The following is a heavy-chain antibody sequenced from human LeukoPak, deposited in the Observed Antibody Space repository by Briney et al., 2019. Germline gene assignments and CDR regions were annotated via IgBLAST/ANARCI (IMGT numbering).Heavy chain of an antibody. Sequence: PGGSLRLSCAASGFTFSSYAMHWVRQAPGKGLEYVSAISSNGGSTYYANSVKGRFTISRDNSKNTLYLQMGSLRAEDMAVYYCARAPGPDILDYMDVWGKGTTVTVSS. V-gene: IGHV3-64*01. J-gene: IGHJ6*03. CDR2: ISSNGGST. CDR1: GFTFSSYA. D-gene: IGHD3-9*01. CDR3: ARAPGPDILDYMDV.